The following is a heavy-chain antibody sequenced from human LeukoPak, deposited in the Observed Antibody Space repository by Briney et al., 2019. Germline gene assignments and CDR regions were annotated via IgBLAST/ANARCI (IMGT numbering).Heavy chain of an antibody. Sequence: SGGSLRLSCAASGFNFNTYSMNWVRQAPGKGLESVSYISSSSSIIYYADSVKGRFTISRDNAKNSLYLQMNSLRAKDTAVYYCARDYYFDSSGYPLDYWGQGTLVTVSS. CDR1: GFNFNTYS. V-gene: IGHV3-48*04. CDR3: ARDYYFDSSGYPLDY. J-gene: IGHJ4*02. D-gene: IGHD3-22*01. CDR2: ISSSSSII.